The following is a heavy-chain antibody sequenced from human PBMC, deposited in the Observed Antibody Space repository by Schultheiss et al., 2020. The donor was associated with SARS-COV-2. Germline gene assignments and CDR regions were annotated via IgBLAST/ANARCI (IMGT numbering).Heavy chain of an antibody. CDR3: AKGVDIAAAAFYYYYGMDV. J-gene: IGHJ6*02. Sequence: QTLSLTCTVSGGSISSYYWSWIRQPAEKGLEWIGRMYTSGSTNYNPSLKSRVTMSVDTSKNQFSLKLSSVTAADTAVYYCAKGVDIAAAAFYYYYGMDVWGQGTTVTVSS. V-gene: IGHV4-4*07. D-gene: IGHD6-13*01. CDR2: MYTSGST. CDR1: GGSISSYY.